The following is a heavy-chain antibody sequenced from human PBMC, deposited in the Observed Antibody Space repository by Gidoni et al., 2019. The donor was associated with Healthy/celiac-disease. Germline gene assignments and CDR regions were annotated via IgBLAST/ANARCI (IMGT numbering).Heavy chain of an antibody. J-gene: IGHJ4*02. CDR3: ARESPYSGSYYSSLDY. V-gene: IGHV1-2*04. D-gene: IGHD1-26*01. Sequence: QVQLVQSGAELNKPGASVKVSCKASGYPFPGYYMHWVRQAPGQGLEWMGWINPNSGGTNYAQKFQGWVTMTRDTSISTAYMELSRLRSDDTAVYYCARESPYSGSYYSSLDYWGQGTLVTVSS. CDR2: INPNSGGT. CDR1: GYPFPGYY.